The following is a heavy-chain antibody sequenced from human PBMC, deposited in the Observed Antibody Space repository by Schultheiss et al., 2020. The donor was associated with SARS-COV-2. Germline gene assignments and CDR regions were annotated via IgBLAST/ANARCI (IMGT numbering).Heavy chain of an antibody. CDR2: ISSSSSTI. J-gene: IGHJ4*02. Sequence: GGSLRLSCAASGFTFSSYGMHWVRQAPGKGLEWVSYISSSSSTIYYADSVKGRFTISRDNSKNTLYLQMNSLRAEDTAVYYCATQYCSGGSCSTSPLDYWGQGTLVTVSS. CDR1: GFTFSSYG. V-gene: IGHV3-48*01. D-gene: IGHD2-15*01. CDR3: ATQYCSGGSCSTSPLDY.